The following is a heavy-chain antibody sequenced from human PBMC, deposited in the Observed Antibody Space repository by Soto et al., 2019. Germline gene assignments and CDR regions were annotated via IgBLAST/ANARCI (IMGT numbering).Heavy chain of an antibody. CDR3: ARLLAYYYGMDV. CDR1: GYSFTIYC. V-gene: IGHV5-51*01. J-gene: IGHJ6*02. D-gene: IGHD2-8*02. CDR2: IYPGDSDT. Sequence: GESLKISCNGPGYSFTIYCIGLVLQMPGKGLEWMGIIYPGDSDTRYSPSFQGQVTISADKSISTAYLQWSSLKASDTAMYYCARLLAYYYGMDVWGQGTTVTVSS.